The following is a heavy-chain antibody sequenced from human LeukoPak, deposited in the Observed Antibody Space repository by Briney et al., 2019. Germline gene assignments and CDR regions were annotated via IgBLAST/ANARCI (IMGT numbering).Heavy chain of an antibody. CDR1: GFTFSSYA. Sequence: PGGSLRLSCAASGFTFSSYAMTRVRQAPGKGLEWVSAISGSGGSTYYADSVKGRFTISRDNSRNTLYLQMNSLRAEDTAVYYCANRYCSSISCYGSFDYWGQGTLVTVSS. J-gene: IGHJ4*02. V-gene: IGHV3-23*01. CDR3: ANRYCSSISCYGSFDY. D-gene: IGHD2-2*01. CDR2: ISGSGGST.